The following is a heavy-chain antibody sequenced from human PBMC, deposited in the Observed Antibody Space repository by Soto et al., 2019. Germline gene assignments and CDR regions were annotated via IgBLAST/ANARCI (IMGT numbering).Heavy chain of an antibody. J-gene: IGHJ4*02. V-gene: IGHV3-33*01. CDR3: APARGAAAAISGFDY. D-gene: IGHD6-13*01. CDR1: GFTFSNYG. CDR2: IWYDGSGY. Sequence: QVQLVESGGGVVQPGRSLRLSCAASGFTFSNYGMHWVRQAPGKGLEWVAVIWYDGSGYYYADSVKGRFTISRDNSKKSLLLAMNSLAYDDTAVYWCAPARGAAAAISGFDYWGQGAPVTVSS.